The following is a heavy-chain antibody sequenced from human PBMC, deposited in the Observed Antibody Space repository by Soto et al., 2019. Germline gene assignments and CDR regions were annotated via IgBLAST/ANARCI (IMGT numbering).Heavy chain of an antibody. J-gene: IGHJ3*02. D-gene: IGHD3-3*01. CDR3: ARQEWAEALDI. CDR2: IDPTDSYK. Sequence: GESLKISCKGSGYIFSDYWISWVRQEPGKGLEWLGRIDPTDSYKDYSPSFPGHVTMSVDKSIRTAYLEWSSLKASDSAMYYCARQEWAEALDIWGQGTMVTVSS. V-gene: IGHV5-10-1*01. CDR1: GYIFSDYW.